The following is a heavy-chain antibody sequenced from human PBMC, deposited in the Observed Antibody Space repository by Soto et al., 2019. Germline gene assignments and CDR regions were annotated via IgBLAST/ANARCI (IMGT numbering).Heavy chain of an antibody. Sequence: GGSLRLSCAASGFTVSNNYMNWVRQAPGKGLEWVSYISSSSSTIYYADSVKGRFTISRDNAKNSLYLQMNSLRAEDTAVYYCARADSGYAHGYYYYGMDVWGQGTTVTVSS. J-gene: IGHJ6*02. V-gene: IGHV3-48*01. CDR3: ARADSGYAHGYYYYGMDV. CDR1: GFTVSNNY. D-gene: IGHD5-12*01. CDR2: ISSSSSTI.